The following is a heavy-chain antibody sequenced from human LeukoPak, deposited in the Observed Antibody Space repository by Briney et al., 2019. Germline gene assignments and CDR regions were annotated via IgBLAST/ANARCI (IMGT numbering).Heavy chain of an antibody. CDR2: IYSDNT. J-gene: IGHJ4*02. V-gene: IGHV3-53*01. Sequence: PGGSLRLSCTVSGFTVSSNSMSWVRQAPGKGLEWVSFIYSDNTHYSDSVKGRFTISRDNSKNTLYLQMNSLRAEDTAVYYCARRAGAYSQPYDYCGQGTLVTVSS. D-gene: IGHD4/OR15-4a*01. CDR3: ARRAGAYSQPYDY. CDR1: GFTVSSNS.